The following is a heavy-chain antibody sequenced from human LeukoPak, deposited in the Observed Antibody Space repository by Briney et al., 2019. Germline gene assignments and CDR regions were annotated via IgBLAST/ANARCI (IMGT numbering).Heavy chain of an antibody. J-gene: IGHJ4*02. CDR3: ARGDYPFDY. V-gene: IGHV4-59*01. CDR2: IYYSGST. Sequence: PSETLSLTCTVSGGSISSYYWSWIRQPPGKGLEWIGYIYYSGSTNYNPSLKSRVTISVDTSKNQFSLKLSSVTAADTAVYYCARGDYPFDYWGQGTLVTVPS. D-gene: IGHD4-17*01. CDR1: GGSISSYY.